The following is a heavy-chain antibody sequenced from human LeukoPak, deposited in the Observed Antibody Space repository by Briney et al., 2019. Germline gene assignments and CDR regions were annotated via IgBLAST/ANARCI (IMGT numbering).Heavy chain of an antibody. V-gene: IGHV3-7*01. J-gene: IGHJ4*02. D-gene: IGHD2-8*02. CDR3: ARPYCAAGTCYA. Sequence: GGSLRLSCVASGFTFTDYWMTWVRQVPGKGLQWVANIDADGGGKYYVDSVKGRFTITRDNAKHSVSLQMNSLRAEDTAVYYCARPYCAAGTCYAWGQGTQVTVSS. CDR2: IDADGGGK. CDR1: GFTFTDYW.